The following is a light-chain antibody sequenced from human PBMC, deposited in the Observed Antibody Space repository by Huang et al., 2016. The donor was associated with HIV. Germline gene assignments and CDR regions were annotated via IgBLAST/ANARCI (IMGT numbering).Light chain of an antibody. CDR2: AAS. Sequence: EVVLTQSPGTLSLSPGERATLYCRASQIIGNTYLAWYQQKPGQAPRLLIYAASTRATDIPDRFSGRGSGTDFALTISRLEPEDFAIYYCQQLRTFGQGTKLEIK. CDR3: QQLRT. V-gene: IGKV3-20*01. J-gene: IGKJ2*01. CDR1: QIIGNTY.